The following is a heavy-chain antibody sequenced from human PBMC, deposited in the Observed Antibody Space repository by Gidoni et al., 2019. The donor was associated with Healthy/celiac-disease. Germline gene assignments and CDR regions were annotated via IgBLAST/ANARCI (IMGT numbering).Heavy chain of an antibody. D-gene: IGHD3-22*01. V-gene: IGHV1-69*01. CDR3: ARGSSGYYDFDY. CDR2: IIPIFGTA. Sequence: QVQLAQSGAEGKKPAPSATVSCKASGGTFTSYAISWVRQAPGQGLEWMGGIIPIFGTATYAQKFQGRVTITADESTSTAYMELSSLRSEDTAVYYCARGSSGYYDFDYWGQGTLVTVSS. J-gene: IGHJ4*02. CDR1: GGTFTSYA.